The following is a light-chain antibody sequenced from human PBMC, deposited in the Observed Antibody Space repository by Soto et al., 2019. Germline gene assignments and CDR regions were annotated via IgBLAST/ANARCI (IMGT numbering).Light chain of an antibody. V-gene: IGLV2-8*01. Sequence: QSVRTQPPSASGSPGQSVTISCTGTSSDVGGYNYVPWYQQHPGKAPKLMIYEVSKRPSGVPDRFSGSKSGNTASLTVSGLQADDEADYYCSSYAGSNNYVFGTGTEVTVL. CDR3: SSYAGSNNYV. CDR1: SSDVGGYNY. J-gene: IGLJ1*01. CDR2: EVS.